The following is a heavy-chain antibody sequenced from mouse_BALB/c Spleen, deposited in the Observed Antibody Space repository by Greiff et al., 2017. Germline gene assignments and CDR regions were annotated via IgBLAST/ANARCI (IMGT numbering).Heavy chain of an antibody. CDR1: GFTFSDYG. Sequence: EVMLVESGGGLVQPGGSRKLSCAASGFTFSDYGMAWVRQAPGKGPEWVAFISNLAYSIYYADTVTGRFTISRENAKNTLYLEMSSLRSEDTAMYYCARVYGSSYDWYFDVWGAGITVTVSS. V-gene: IGHV5-15*02. CDR3: ARVYGSSYDWYFDV. J-gene: IGHJ1*01. CDR2: ISNLAYSI. D-gene: IGHD1-1*01.